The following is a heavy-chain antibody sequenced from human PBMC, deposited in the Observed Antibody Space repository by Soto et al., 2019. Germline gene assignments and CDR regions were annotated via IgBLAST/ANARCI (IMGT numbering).Heavy chain of an antibody. D-gene: IGHD5-18*01. Sequence: SVKVSCKASGGTFGSQGIAWVRQAPGQGLEWMGGFIAMLGTPTYAKKVQGRATISADESLTSSYLELRSLGSEDTGVYFCARGAMANFDYWGQGTVVTVSS. CDR1: GGTFGSQG. CDR2: FIAMLGTP. V-gene: IGHV1-69*13. CDR3: ARGAMANFDY. J-gene: IGHJ4*02.